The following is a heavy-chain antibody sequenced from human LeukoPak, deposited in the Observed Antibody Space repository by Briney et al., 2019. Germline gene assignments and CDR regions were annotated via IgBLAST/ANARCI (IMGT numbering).Heavy chain of an antibody. J-gene: IGHJ4*02. Sequence: GGSLRLSCAASGFTFSSYEMNWVRQAPGKGLEWVSYISSSGRNIYYADSVKGRFTISRDNAKNSLYLQMNSLRAEDTAVYYCARDLVQLWSKDFWGQGTLVTVSS. CDR3: ARDLVQLWSKDF. CDR1: GFTFSSYE. CDR2: ISSSGRNI. V-gene: IGHV3-48*03. D-gene: IGHD5-18*01.